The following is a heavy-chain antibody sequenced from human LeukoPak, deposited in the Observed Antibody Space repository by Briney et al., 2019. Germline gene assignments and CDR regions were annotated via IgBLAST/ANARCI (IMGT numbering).Heavy chain of an antibody. CDR3: ARVKRGGGYCSGGSCYSGPFDY. CDR2: IIPIFGTA. CDR1: GYTFTDYY. V-gene: IGHV1-69*13. J-gene: IGHJ4*02. Sequence: GASVKVSCKASGYTFTDYYMHWVRQAPGQGLEWMGGIIPIFGTANYAQKFQGRVTITADESTSTAYMELSSLRSEYTAVYYCARVKRGGGYCSGGSCYSGPFDYWGQGTLVTVSS. D-gene: IGHD2-15*01.